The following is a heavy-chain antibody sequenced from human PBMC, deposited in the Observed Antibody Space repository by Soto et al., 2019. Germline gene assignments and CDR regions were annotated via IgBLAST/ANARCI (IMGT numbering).Heavy chain of an antibody. Sequence: QVQLVQSGAEVKKPGASVKVSCKASGYTFTSYDINWVRQATGQGLEWMGWMNPNSGNTGYAQKFQGRVTMTRNTSISTAYMELSGLRSEDTAVYYCALRIAAPGAYYYYMDVWGKGTTVTVSS. CDR2: MNPNSGNT. J-gene: IGHJ6*03. CDR3: ALRIAAPGAYYYYMDV. V-gene: IGHV1-8*01. D-gene: IGHD6-6*01. CDR1: GYTFTSYD.